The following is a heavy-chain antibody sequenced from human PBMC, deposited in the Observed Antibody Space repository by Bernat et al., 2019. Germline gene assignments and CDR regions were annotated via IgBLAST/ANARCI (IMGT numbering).Heavy chain of an antibody. CDR1: GFTFSNYG. D-gene: IGHD6-13*01. CDR3: AKLGVAGYTDYWYFDL. Sequence: QVQLVESGGGVVQPGRSLRLSCAASGFTFSNYGMHWVRQAPGKGLEWVAVIWYDGRNKYNADSVKGRFTISRDNSKNTLYLQMNSLRAEDTAVYYCAKLGVAGYTDYWYFDLWGRGTLVTVSS. CDR2: IWYDGRNK. J-gene: IGHJ2*01. V-gene: IGHV3-33*06.